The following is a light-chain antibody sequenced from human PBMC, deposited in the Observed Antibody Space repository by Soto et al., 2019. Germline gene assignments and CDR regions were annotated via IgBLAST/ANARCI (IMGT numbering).Light chain of an antibody. CDR3: QQYKNWPRT. CDR1: QSVSSN. Sequence: EVVMTQSPDSLSVSPGERATLSCRASQSVSSNLAWYQQKLVQAPRLLIYGASTRATGSSARFSGSGSGTEFTLTISSLQSEDFAIYYCQQYKNWPRTFGQGTRVEIK. V-gene: IGKV3-15*01. CDR2: GAS. J-gene: IGKJ1*01.